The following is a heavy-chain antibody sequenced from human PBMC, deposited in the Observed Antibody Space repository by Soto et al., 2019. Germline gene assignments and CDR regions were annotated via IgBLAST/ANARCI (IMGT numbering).Heavy chain of an antibody. CDR2: ISYDGSNK. V-gene: IGHV3-30*18. CDR1: GFTFSSYG. D-gene: IGHD3-10*01. J-gene: IGHJ4*02. CDR3: AKDEARGLYGSGSPFDY. Sequence: QVQLVESGGGVVQPGRSLRLSCAASGFTFSSYGMHWVRQAPGKGLEWVAVISYDGSNKYYADSVKGRFTISRDNSKNTLYLQMNSQRAEDTAVYYCAKDEARGLYGSGSPFDYWGQGTLVTVSS.